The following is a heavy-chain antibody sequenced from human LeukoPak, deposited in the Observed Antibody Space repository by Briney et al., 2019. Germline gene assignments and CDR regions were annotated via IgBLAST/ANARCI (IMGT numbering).Heavy chain of an antibody. CDR3: ARGGVNYYDVSGYLN. V-gene: IGHV3-7*01. D-gene: IGHD3-22*01. CDR2: IKQDGSEK. Sequence: PGGSLRLSCAASGFTFSSYAMSWVRQAPGKGLEWVANIKQDGSEKYYVDSVKGRFTISRDNAKNSLYLQMNSLRAEDTAVYYCARGGVNYYDVSGYLNWGQGTLVTVSS. CDR1: GFTFSSYA. J-gene: IGHJ4*02.